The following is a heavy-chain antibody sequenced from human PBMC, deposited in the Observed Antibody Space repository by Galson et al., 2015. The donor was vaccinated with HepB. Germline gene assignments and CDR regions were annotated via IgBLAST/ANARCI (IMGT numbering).Heavy chain of an antibody. CDR2: IYYSGST. V-gene: IGHV4-31*03. Sequence: TLSLTCTVSGGSISSGGYYWSWIRQHPGKGLEWIGYIYYSGSTYYNPSLKSRVTISVDTSKNQFSLKLSSVTAADTAVYYCARLPSRSLLRAGYFDYWGQGTLVTVSS. J-gene: IGHJ4*02. D-gene: IGHD3-10*01. CDR1: GGSISSGGYY. CDR3: ARLPSRSLLRAGYFDY.